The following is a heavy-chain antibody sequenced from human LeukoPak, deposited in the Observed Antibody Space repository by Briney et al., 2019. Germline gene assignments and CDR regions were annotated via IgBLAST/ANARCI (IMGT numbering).Heavy chain of an antibody. CDR1: GYSISSGYY. Sequence: SETLSLTCTVSGYSISSGYYWGWIGPPPPKGLEWIASIYHSGSTYSNPSLKRRVTIPSDTSKNQFSLPLSSVTAADTAVYDCVRVDQGYYYYYYMDVWGKGTTVTVSS. CDR2: IYHSGST. J-gene: IGHJ6*03. CDR3: VRVDQGYYYYYYMDV. V-gene: IGHV4-38-2*02.